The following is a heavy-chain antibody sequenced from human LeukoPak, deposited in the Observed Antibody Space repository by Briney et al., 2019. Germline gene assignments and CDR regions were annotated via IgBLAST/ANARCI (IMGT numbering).Heavy chain of an antibody. CDR1: GGSFSGYY. V-gene: IGHV4-34*01. CDR3: AVSSGWYRYYFDY. D-gene: IGHD6-19*01. J-gene: IGHJ4*02. CDR2: INHSGST. Sequence: SETLSLTCAVYGGSFSGYYWSWIRQPPGKGLEWIGEINHSGSTNYNPSLKSRVTISVDTSKNQFSLKLSSVTAADTAVYYCAVSSGWYRYYFDYWGQGTLVTVSS.